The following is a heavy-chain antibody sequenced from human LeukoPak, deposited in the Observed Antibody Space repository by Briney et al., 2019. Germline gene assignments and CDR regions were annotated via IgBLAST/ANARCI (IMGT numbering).Heavy chain of an antibody. CDR3: ARDGDAGYCSSTSCYYNWFDP. Sequence: SETLSLTCTVSGGSISSSSYYWGWIRQPPGKGLEWIGRIYYSGSTYYNPSLKSRVTISVDTSKNQFSLKLSSVTAADTAVYYCARDGDAGYCSSTSCYYNWFDPWGQGTLVTVSS. J-gene: IGHJ5*02. CDR2: IYYSGST. V-gene: IGHV4-39*07. CDR1: GGSISSSSYY. D-gene: IGHD2-2*01.